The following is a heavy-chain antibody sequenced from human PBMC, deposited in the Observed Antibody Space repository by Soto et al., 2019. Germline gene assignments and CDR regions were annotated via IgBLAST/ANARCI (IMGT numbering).Heavy chain of an antibody. CDR3: ARDFAVRQPPTWFDP. CDR1: GFTFSSYS. Sequence: LRLSCAASGFTFSSYSMNWVRQAPGEGLEWVAVVRSNGSNIYYADSVKDRFTVSRDNSKNTLFLQMDNLRVEDTAVYYCARDFAVRQPPTWFDPWGQGTLVTVSS. CDR2: VRSNGSNI. J-gene: IGHJ5*02. V-gene: IGHV3-33*08. D-gene: IGHD1-1*01.